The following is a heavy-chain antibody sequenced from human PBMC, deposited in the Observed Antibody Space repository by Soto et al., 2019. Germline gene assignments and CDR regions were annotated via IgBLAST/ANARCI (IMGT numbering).Heavy chain of an antibody. V-gene: IGHV1-46*01. J-gene: IGHJ4*02. D-gene: IGHD6-19*01. CDR1: GYSFTNYH. Sequence: QVQVVQSGAEVKKPGASVKVSCKTSGYSFTNYHVHWVRQAPGQGLEWMGAINPNGGSTTYAQHLQGRVNMTSDSSTSTVYMEMGSLRSDDSAVYYCALPNNTLGWYNFWGQGTLVTVS. CDR3: ALPNNTLGWYNF. CDR2: INPNGGST.